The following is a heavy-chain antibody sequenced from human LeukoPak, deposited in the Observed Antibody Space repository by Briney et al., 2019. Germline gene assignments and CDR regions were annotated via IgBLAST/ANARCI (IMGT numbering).Heavy chain of an antibody. V-gene: IGHV4-34*01. D-gene: IGHD6-19*01. CDR2: INHSGST. CDR1: GGSFSGYY. CDR3: AREDKTGGSSGWYHPFDP. J-gene: IGHJ5*02. Sequence: SETLSLTCAVYGGSFSGYYWSWIRQPPGKGLEWIGEINHSGSTNYNPSLKSRVTISVDTSKNQFSLKLSSVTAADTAVYYCAREDKTGGSSGWYHPFDPWGQGTLVTVSS.